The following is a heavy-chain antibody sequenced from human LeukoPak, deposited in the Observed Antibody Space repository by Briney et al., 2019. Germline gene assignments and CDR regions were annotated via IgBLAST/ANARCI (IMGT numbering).Heavy chain of an antibody. Sequence: PSETLSLTCTVSGGSISSGGYYWSWIRQHPGKGLEWIGYIYYSGSTYYNPSLKSRVTISVDTSKNQFSLKLSSVTAADTAVYYCARAKWADDSSGYYPSYYYYGMDVWGQGTTVTVSS. V-gene: IGHV4-31*03. D-gene: IGHD3-22*01. CDR1: GGSISSGGYY. CDR3: ARAKWADDSSGYYPSYYYYGMDV. CDR2: IYYSGST. J-gene: IGHJ6*02.